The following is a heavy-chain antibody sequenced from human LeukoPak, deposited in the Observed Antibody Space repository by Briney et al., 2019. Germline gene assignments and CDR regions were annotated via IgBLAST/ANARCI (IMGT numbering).Heavy chain of an antibody. CDR3: ARGCGNYYYYYYMDV. CDR2: IIPIFGTA. J-gene: IGHJ6*03. D-gene: IGHD1-14*01. CDR1: GGTFSSYA. V-gene: IGHV1-69*01. Sequence: SVKVSCKASGGTFSSYAISWVRQAPGQGLEWMGGIIPIFGTANYAQKFQGRVTITADESTSTTYMELSSLRSEDTAVYYCARGCGNYYYYYYMDVWGKGTTVTVSS.